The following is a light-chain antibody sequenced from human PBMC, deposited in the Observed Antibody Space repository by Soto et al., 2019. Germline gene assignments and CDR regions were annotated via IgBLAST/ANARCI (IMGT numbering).Light chain of an antibody. J-gene: IGKJ1*01. CDR2: GAS. Sequence: EIVLTQSPATLSVSPGERATLSCRASQSVNNKIAWYQQKPGQAPRLIIYGASIRATGVPVRFSGSASGTEFTLTISSLQSEDSAVYYCQQYNNWPRTFGQGTKVDIK. CDR3: QQYNNWPRT. CDR1: QSVNNK. V-gene: IGKV3-15*01.